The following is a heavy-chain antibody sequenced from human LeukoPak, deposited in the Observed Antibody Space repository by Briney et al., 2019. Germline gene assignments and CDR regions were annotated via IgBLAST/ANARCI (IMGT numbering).Heavy chain of an antibody. Sequence: GASVKVSCKASGGTFRSYTISGVRQAPGQGLEWMGRIIPILGIANYAQKFQGRDTITADKSTSTAYMELSSLRSEDTAVYYCARAQDGYKSNWGQGTLVTVSS. V-gene: IGHV1-69*02. CDR2: IIPILGIA. J-gene: IGHJ4*02. CDR1: GGTFRSYT. D-gene: IGHD5-24*01. CDR3: ARAQDGYKSN.